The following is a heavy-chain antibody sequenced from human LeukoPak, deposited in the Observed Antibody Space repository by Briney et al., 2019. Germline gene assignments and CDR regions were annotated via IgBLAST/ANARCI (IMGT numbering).Heavy chain of an antibody. J-gene: IGHJ4*02. CDR1: GFPFSIYS. CDR3: ARGPSCTSTSCYTTGLFDY. CDR2: ISSSSNST. D-gene: IGHD2-2*01. V-gene: IGHV3-21*01. Sequence: GGSLTLSCTASGFPFSIYSMSWLRHAPGKGLEWVSSISSSSNSTYYADIVKGQFTISRDNAKNSLYLQMNSLRAGDTAVYYCARGPSCTSTSCYTTGLFDYWGQGTLVTVSS.